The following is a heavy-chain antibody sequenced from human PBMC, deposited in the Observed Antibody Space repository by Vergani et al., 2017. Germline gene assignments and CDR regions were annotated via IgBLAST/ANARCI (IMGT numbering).Heavy chain of an antibody. CDR3: TAINDYGDYVDY. Sequence: EVQLVESGGGLVKPGGSLRLSCAASVFTFSNAWMSWVRQAPGKGLEWVGRIKSKTDGGTTDYAAPVKGRFTISRDDSKNTLYLQMNSRKTEDTAVYYCTAINDYGDYVDYWGQGTLVTVSS. D-gene: IGHD4-17*01. V-gene: IGHV3-15*01. CDR2: IKSKTDGGTT. J-gene: IGHJ4*02. CDR1: VFTFSNAW.